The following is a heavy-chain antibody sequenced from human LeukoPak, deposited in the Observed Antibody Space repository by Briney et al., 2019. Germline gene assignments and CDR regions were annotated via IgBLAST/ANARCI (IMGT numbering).Heavy chain of an antibody. V-gene: IGHV1-18*01. CDR3: ARRGNRRFDY. CDR2: ISGCNGNT. J-gene: IGHJ4*02. CDR1: GYTFNSYG. Sequence: GASVKVSCKASGYTFNSYGISWVRQAPGQGLEWMGWISGCNGNTKYAQKLQGRVTMTTDTSTSTAYMELRSLTSDDTAVYYCARRGNRRFDYWGQGTLVTVSS. D-gene: IGHD1-14*01.